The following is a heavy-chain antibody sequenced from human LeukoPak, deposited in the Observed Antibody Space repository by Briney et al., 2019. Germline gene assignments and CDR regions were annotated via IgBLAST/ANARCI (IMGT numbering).Heavy chain of an antibody. CDR3: VRGGLIGCP. J-gene: IGHJ5*02. CDR1: GFIFSSYW. Sequence: PGGSVRVSCEASGFIFSSYWMNWVRQAPGKGLEWVANIKQDGGETYYVDSVRGRFTISRDKATNTLFLQMNSLRAEDAAVYYCVRGGLIGCPCGQGTLGTASS. V-gene: IGHV3-7*04. D-gene: IGHD3-16*01. CDR2: IKQDGGET.